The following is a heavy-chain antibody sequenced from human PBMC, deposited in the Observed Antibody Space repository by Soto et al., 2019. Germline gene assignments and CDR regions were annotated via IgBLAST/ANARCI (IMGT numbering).Heavy chain of an antibody. CDR1: GFPFRSYA. Sequence: GGSLRLSCAASGFPFRSYAMGWVRQAPGKGLEWVSAISGSGGSTYYADSVKGRFTISRDNSKNTLYLQMSSLRAEDTAVYYCAKDYIYSAALRYCFDYWGQGNLVTVSS. CDR3: AKDYIYSAALRYCFDY. J-gene: IGHJ4*02. V-gene: IGHV3-23*01. D-gene: IGHD2-21*01. CDR2: ISGSGGST.